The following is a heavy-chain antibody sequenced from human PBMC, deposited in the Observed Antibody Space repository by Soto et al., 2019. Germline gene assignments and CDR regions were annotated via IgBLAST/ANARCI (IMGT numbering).Heavy chain of an antibody. V-gene: IGHV3-48*03. Sequence: GGSLRLSCAASGLTFSGYERNWVRQAPGKGLEWVSYISSSGSSISYADSVKGRFTITRDNAKNSLYLQMNSLRAEDTAVYYCATDSGSYSGYSYYAMDVWGQGTTVTVYS. CDR3: ATDSGSYSGYSYYAMDV. D-gene: IGHD1-26*01. CDR1: GLTFSGYE. CDR2: ISSSGSSI. J-gene: IGHJ6*02.